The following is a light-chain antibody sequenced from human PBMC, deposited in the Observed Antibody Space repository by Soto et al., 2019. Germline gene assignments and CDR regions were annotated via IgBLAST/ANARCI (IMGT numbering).Light chain of an antibody. CDR3: HQYGTSPPYT. J-gene: IGKJ2*01. V-gene: IGKV3-20*01. CDR1: QSVDRSS. Sequence: IVLTQSPGTLSLSPGDRATLSCRASQSVDRSSLAWYQHKRGQPPRLLIYGASNRATGIPDRFSGSGSGTDFTLTIKRLEPEDFALYFCHQYGTSPPYTFGQGTNLEIK. CDR2: GAS.